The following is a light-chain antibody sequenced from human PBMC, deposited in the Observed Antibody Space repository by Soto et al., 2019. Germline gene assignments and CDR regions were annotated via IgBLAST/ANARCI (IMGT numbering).Light chain of an antibody. Sequence: SYELAQPPSVSVAPGQSARITCEGDNIGRKSVHWYQQKPGQAPVLVVFDDRDRPSGIPERFSGSNSENTATLTISRVEAGDEADYYCQVWDSVTDPNYVFGPGTKVTVL. CDR2: DDR. CDR1: NIGRKS. J-gene: IGLJ1*01. V-gene: IGLV3-21*02. CDR3: QVWDSVTDPNYV.